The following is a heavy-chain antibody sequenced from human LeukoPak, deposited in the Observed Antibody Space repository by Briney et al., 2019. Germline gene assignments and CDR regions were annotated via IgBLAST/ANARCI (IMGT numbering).Heavy chain of an antibody. CDR1: GFTFSSYA. Sequence: GGSPRLSCAGSGFTFSSYAMSWVRQAPGKGLEWVSAISGSGGSTYYADSVKGRFTISRDNSKNTLYLQMNSLRAEDTAVYYCATLGDYGLKLDYWGQGTLVTVSS. CDR2: ISGSGGST. J-gene: IGHJ4*02. CDR3: ATLGDYGLKLDY. D-gene: IGHD4-17*01. V-gene: IGHV3-23*01.